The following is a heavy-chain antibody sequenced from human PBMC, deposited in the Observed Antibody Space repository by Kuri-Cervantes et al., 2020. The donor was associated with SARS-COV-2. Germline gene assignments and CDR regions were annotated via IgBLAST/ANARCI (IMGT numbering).Heavy chain of an antibody. CDR3: ARTGEGVIAAVDY. CDR1: GFTVSSNY. Sequence: GESLKISCAASGFTVSSNYMSWVRQAPGKGLEWVSAISGSGGSTYYADSVKGRFTISRDNSKNTLYLQMNSLRAEDTAVYYCARTGEGVIAAVDYWGQGTLVTVSS. CDR2: ISGSGGST. J-gene: IGHJ4*02. D-gene: IGHD6-25*01. V-gene: IGHV3-23*01.